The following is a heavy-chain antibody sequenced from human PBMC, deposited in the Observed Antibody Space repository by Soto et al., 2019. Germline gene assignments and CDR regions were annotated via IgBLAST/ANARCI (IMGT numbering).Heavy chain of an antibody. Sequence: ASVKVSCKASGYTFTSYGISWVRQAPGQGLERMGWISAYNGNTNYAQKLQGRVTMTTDTSTITAYMELRSLRSDDTAVYYCAREIRMYYDFWSGYWPPGYWGQGTLVTVSS. CDR2: ISAYNGNT. CDR3: AREIRMYYDFWSGYWPPGY. V-gene: IGHV1-18*01. CDR1: GYTFTSYG. J-gene: IGHJ4*02. D-gene: IGHD3-3*01.